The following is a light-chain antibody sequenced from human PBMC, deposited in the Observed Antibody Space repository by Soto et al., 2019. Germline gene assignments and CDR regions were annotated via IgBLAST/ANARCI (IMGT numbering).Light chain of an antibody. Sequence: VLTHSPDNMSVSPGEGATLSCRASQSVSSSYLAWYQQKPGQAPRLLIYGASSRATGIPDRFSGSGSGTDFTLTISRLEPEDFAVYYCQQYGSSPRITFGQGTRLEIK. J-gene: IGKJ5*01. CDR2: GAS. V-gene: IGKV3-20*01. CDR3: QQYGSSPRIT. CDR1: QSVSSSY.